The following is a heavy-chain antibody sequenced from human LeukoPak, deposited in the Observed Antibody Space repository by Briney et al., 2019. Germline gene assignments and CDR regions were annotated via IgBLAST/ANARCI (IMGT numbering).Heavy chain of an antibody. V-gene: IGHV5-51*01. CDR1: GYRFISYW. CDR2: IYPGDSDT. J-gene: IGHJ5*02. Sequence: GESLKISCKGSGYRFISYWIGWVRQMPGKGLEWMGIIYPGDSDTRYSPSFQGQVTISADKSISTAYLQWSSLKASDTAMYYCARVVNYDTSGYQTKNWFDPWGQGTLVTVSS. D-gene: IGHD3-22*01. CDR3: ARVVNYDTSGYQTKNWFDP.